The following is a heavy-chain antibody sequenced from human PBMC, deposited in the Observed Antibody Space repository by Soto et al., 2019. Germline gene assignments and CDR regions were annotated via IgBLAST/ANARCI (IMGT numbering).Heavy chain of an antibody. CDR2: ISYDGSNK. V-gene: IGHV3-30-3*01. CDR3: ARAGSTSLYYLDF. CDR1: GFTVCTYA. D-gene: IGHD2-2*01. J-gene: IGHJ4*02. Sequence: GGSPRICCAACGFTVCTYAIHGVRQDPGKGLEWVALISYDGSNKYYADSVKGRFTISRDNSKNTLHLQMNSLSGEDTAVYYCARAGSTSLYYLDFWGQGTLVTVSS.